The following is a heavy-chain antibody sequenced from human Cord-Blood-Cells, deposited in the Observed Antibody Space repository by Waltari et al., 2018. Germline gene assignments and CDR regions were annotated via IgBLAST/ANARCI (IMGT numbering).Heavy chain of an antibody. CDR2: INHSGST. D-gene: IGHD1-26*01. V-gene: IGHV4-34*01. CDR3: ARPRIVGATRAFDI. CDR1: GGSFSGYY. J-gene: IGHJ3*02. Sequence: QVQLQQWGAGLLKPSETLSLTCAVYGGSFSGYYWSWIRQPPGKGLEWIGEINHSGSTNYNPSLKCRVTISVDTSKNQFSLKLSSVTAADTAVYYCARPRIVGATRAFDIWGQGTMVTVSS.